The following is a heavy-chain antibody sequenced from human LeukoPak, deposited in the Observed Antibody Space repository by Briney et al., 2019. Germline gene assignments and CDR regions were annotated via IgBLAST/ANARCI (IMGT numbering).Heavy chain of an antibody. CDR1: GFTFSSYS. Sequence: PGGSLGLSCAASGFTFSSYSMNWVRQAPGKGLEWVSSISSSSSYIYYADSVKGRFTISRDNAKNSLYLQMNSLRAEDTAVYYCARILNSGMDVWGQGTTVTVSS. J-gene: IGHJ6*02. D-gene: IGHD2/OR15-2a*01. V-gene: IGHV3-21*01. CDR3: ARILNSGMDV. CDR2: ISSSSSYI.